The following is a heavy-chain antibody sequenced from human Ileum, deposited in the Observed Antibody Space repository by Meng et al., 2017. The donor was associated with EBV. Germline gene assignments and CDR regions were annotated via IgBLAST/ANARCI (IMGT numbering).Heavy chain of an antibody. D-gene: IGHD2-15*01. J-gene: IGHJ4*02. CDR1: GFTFSNAW. CDR3: EGWRY. V-gene: IGHV3-15*01. CDR2: IKSTTDGGTT. Sequence: EVQVVESGGGLVKPGGSLSLSCAASGFTFSNAWLTWVRQAPGKGLEWVGRIKSTTDGGTTDYAAPVKGRFTISRDDSKNTLFLQMDSLKTEDTAVYYCEGWRYWGQGTLVTVSS.